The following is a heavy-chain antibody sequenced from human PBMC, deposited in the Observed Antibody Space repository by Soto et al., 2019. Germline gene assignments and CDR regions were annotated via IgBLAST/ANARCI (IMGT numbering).Heavy chain of an antibody. CDR3: ARVTYYYDSSGFNFEP. J-gene: IGHJ5*02. CDR1: YGSVGSVGYY. CDR2: IYYSGST. Sequence: SQTLSLTYSVSYGSVGSVGYYWSWIQQPPGKGLEWIGYIYYSGSTNYNPSLKSRVTISVDTSKNQFSLKLSSVTAADTAVYYCARVTYYYDSSGFNFEPWGQGTLVPVSS. V-gene: IGHV4-61*08. D-gene: IGHD3-22*01.